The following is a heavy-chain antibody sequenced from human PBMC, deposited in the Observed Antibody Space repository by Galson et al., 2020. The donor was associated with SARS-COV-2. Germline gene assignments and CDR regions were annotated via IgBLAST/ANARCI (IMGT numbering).Heavy chain of an antibody. D-gene: IGHD3-10*01. V-gene: IGHV2-5*02. CDR2: IYWDDDK. CDR3: AHKPPGGPVADAFDV. CDR1: GFSLSNTGVG. J-gene: IGHJ3*01. Sequence: KMSGPTLVKPTQTLTLTCNFSGFSLSNTGVGVGWIRQPPGQALEWLALIYWDDDKRYRPSLKSRLTITKDNSKNQVVLTMANMDPVDTGTYYCAHKPPGGPVADAFDVWGRGTMGTVSS.